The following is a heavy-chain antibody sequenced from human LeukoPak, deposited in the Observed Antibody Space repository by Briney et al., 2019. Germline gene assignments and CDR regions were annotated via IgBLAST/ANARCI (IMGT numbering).Heavy chain of an antibody. J-gene: IGHJ5*02. V-gene: IGHV3-15*01. CDR1: GFTFSSYG. Sequence: GRSLRLSCAASGFTFSSYGMHWVRQAPGKGLEWVGRIKRKTEGGTTDYAAPVKGRFTISRDDSENTLYLQMNSLKIEDTAVYYCTTGWFDPRGQGTLVTVSS. CDR3: TTGWFDP. CDR2: IKRKTEGGTT.